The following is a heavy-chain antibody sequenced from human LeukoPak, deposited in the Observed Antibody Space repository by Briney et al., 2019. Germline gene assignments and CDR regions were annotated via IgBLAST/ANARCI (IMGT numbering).Heavy chain of an antibody. V-gene: IGHV1-18*01. D-gene: IGHD2-15*01. CDR2: ISGYNGNT. CDR1: GYTFTDYG. CDR3: ARTPPVFCDCPLDY. Sequence: ASVKVSCKSSGYTFTDYGISWVRQAPGQGLEWMGWISGYNGNTKYAQKLQGRVTLTTDTSTSRAYMELRSLTSADSAVYYCARTPPVFCDCPLDYWGQGTLVTVSS. J-gene: IGHJ4*02.